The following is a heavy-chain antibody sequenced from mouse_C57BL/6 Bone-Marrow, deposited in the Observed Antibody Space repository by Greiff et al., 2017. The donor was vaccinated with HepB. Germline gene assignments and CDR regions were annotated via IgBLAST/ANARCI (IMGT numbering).Heavy chain of an antibody. J-gene: IGHJ1*03. Sequence: QVQLKQPGAELVMPGASVKLSCKASGYTFTSYWMHWVKQRPGQGLEWIGEIDPSDSYTNYNQKFKGKSTLTVDKSSSTAYMQLSSLTSEDSAVYYCACSRIITTVVAKDWYFDVWGTGTTVTVSS. V-gene: IGHV1-69*01. CDR2: IDPSDSYT. CDR3: ACSRIITTVVAKDWYFDV. D-gene: IGHD1-1*01. CDR1: GYTFTSYW.